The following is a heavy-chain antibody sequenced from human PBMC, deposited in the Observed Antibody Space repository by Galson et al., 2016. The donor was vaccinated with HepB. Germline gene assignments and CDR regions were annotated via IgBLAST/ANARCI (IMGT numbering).Heavy chain of an antibody. V-gene: IGHV2-5*02. Sequence: PALVKPTQTLTLTCTFSGFSLSSSKMAVGWIRQTPGKALEWLALIYWDDDKRYSPSLKSRLAINKGTSKDQVVLTMTNMDPLDTGTYYCAHKSLYTSSSYFDSWGQGTLVTVSS. CDR1: GFSLSSSKMA. CDR3: AHKSLYTSSSYFDS. D-gene: IGHD6-6*01. CDR2: IYWDDDK. J-gene: IGHJ4*02.